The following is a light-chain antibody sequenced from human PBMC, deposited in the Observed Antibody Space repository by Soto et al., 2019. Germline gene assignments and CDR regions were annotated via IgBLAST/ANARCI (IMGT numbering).Light chain of an antibody. CDR1: SSDVGGYNY. Sequence: QSALTQPPSGSGSPGQSVTISCTGSSSDVGGYNYVSWYQQHPGKAPKLMIYEVSKRPSGVPDRLSGSKSGNTASLTVSGLHAEDEDDYYCSSYGGSNTVVFGGGTKLTVL. CDR3: SSYGGSNTVV. CDR2: EVS. V-gene: IGLV2-8*01. J-gene: IGLJ2*01.